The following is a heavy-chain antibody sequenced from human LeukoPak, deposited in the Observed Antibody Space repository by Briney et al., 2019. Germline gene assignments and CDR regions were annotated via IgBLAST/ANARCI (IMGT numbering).Heavy chain of an antibody. D-gene: IGHD3-10*01. CDR2: IYYSGST. J-gene: IGHJ4*02. CDR3: ARGYYGSGSFFDY. CDR1: GGSVRNGSYY. V-gene: IGHV4-61*01. Sequence: PSETLSLTCTVSGGSVRNGSYYWSWIRQPPGKGLEWIGYIYYSGSTNYNPSLRSRVTISVDTSKNQFSLKLSSVTAADTAVYYCARGYYGSGSFFDYWGQGTLVTVSS.